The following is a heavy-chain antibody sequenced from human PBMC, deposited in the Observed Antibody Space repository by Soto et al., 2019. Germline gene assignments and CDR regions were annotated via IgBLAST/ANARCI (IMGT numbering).Heavy chain of an antibody. V-gene: IGHV2-5*01. J-gene: IGHJ4*02. CDR2: IYWNDDK. D-gene: IGHD2-2*01. CDR3: AHSLLFCSSTSCLPYYFDY. Sequence: SGPTLVNPTQTLTLTCTFSGFSLSTSGVGVGWIRQPPGKALEWLALIYWNDDKRYSPSLKGRLTITKDTSKNQVVLTMTNMDPVDTATYYCAHSLLFCSSTSCLPYYFDYWGQGTLVTVSS. CDR1: GFSLSTSGVG.